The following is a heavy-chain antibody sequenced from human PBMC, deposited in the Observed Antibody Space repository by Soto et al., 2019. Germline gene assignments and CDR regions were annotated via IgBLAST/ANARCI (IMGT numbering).Heavy chain of an antibody. J-gene: IGHJ4*02. Sequence: ASVKVSCKASGYTFTSYDINWVRQATGQGLEWMGWMNPNSGNTGYAQKFQGRVTITRNDSISTAYMELSSLRSEDTAVYYCARDPHCTNGVCSRSPFDYWGQGTLVTVSS. V-gene: IGHV1-8*01. CDR1: GYTFTSYD. CDR3: ARDPHCTNGVCSRSPFDY. CDR2: MNPNSGNT. D-gene: IGHD2-8*01.